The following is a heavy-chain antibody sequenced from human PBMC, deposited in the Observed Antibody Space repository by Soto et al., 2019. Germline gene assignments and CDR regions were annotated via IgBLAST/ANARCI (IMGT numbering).Heavy chain of an antibody. V-gene: IGHV3-15*01. CDR3: TPTGYISNWYGGYY. Sequence: EVQLVESGGGLVKPGGSLRLSCAASGFTFSNAWMSGVRQAPGKGLEWVGRIKSKTDVGTTDYAAPVKGRFTISRDDSKNTLYLQMNSLKTEDTAVYYCTPTGYISNWYGGYYWGQGTLVTVSS. D-gene: IGHD6-13*01. J-gene: IGHJ4*02. CDR1: GFTFSNAW. CDR2: IKSKTDVGTT.